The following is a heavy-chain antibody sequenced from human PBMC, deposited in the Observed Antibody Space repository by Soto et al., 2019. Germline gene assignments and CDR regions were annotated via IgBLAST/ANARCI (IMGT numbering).Heavy chain of an antibody. CDR3: ASSLWTVGWFDP. V-gene: IGHV1-69*02. D-gene: IGHD2-21*01. J-gene: IGHJ5*02. Sequence: QVQLVQSGAEVKKPGSSVKVSCKASGGTFSSYTISWVRQAPGQGLEWMGRIIPILGIANYAQKFQGRVTITADKSTSTAYTELSSLRSEDTAVYYCASSLWTVGWFDPLCQGTLVTVSS. CDR2: IIPILGIA. CDR1: GGTFSSYT.